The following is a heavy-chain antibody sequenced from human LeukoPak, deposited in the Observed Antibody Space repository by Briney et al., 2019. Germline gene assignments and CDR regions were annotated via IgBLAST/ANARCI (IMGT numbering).Heavy chain of an antibody. CDR2: IGTAGDT. CDR1: GFTFSSYD. D-gene: IGHD2-2*01. Sequence: GSLRLSCAASGFTFSSYDMHWVRQPTGKRLEWVSAIGTAGDTYYPGSVKGRFTISRDNAKNSLYLQMNSLRAGDTAVYYCARGFVCSSTTCRWGEAFDIWGQGTMVTVSS. CDR3: ARGFVCSSTTCRWGEAFDI. J-gene: IGHJ3*02. V-gene: IGHV3-13*01.